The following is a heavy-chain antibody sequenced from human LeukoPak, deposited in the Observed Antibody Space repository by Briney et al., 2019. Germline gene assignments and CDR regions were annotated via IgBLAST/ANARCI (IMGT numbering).Heavy chain of an antibody. CDR3: ARDAIFGVLANNWFDP. V-gene: IGHV1-2*02. CDR1: GYTFTDYY. J-gene: IGHJ5*02. D-gene: IGHD3-3*01. CDR2: INPYSGGT. Sequence: ASVKVSCKASGYTFTDYYLHWVRQAPGQGLEWMGWINPYSGGTNYAQNFQGRVTMTRDTSISTAYMELSRLRSDDTAVYYCARDAIFGVLANNWFDPWGQGTLVTVSS.